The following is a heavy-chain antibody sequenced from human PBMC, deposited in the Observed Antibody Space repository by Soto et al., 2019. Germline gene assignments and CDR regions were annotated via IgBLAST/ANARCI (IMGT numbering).Heavy chain of an antibody. CDR2: IIPIFGTA. CDR1: GGTFSSYA. D-gene: IGHD3-3*01. CDR3: ARNSLRTIFGVCVMGRATSNWFDP. V-gene: IGHV1-69*13. J-gene: IGHJ5*02. Sequence: SVKVSCKASGGTFSSYAISWVLQAPGQGLEWMGGIIPIFGTANYAQKFQGRVTITADESTSTAYMELSSLRSEDTAVYYCARNSLRTIFGVCVMGRATSNWFDPWGQAILVTGFS.